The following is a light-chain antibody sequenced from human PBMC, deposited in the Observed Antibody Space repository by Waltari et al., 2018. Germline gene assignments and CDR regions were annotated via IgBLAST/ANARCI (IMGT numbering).Light chain of an antibody. CDR3: SSYTSSSTLEV. CDR1: SSDVGGHNY. J-gene: IGLJ2*01. Sequence: QSALTQPASVSVSPGQSITISCTGTSSDVGGHNYLSGYQKHPGKAPKLMIYEVSNRPSGVSNRFSGSKSGNTASLTISGLQAEDEADYYCSSYTSSSTLEVFGGGTKLTVL. CDR2: EVS. V-gene: IGLV2-14*01.